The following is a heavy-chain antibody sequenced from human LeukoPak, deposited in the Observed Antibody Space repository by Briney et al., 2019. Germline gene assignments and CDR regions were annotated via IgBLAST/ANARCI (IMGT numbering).Heavy chain of an antibody. V-gene: IGHV4-39*01. CDR2: IYHSGST. CDR1: GVPISSRSYY. J-gene: IGHJ5*02. CDR3: ARLDIVVVPAAMNWFDP. D-gene: IGHD2-2*01. Sequence: PSETLSLTCSVSGVPISSRSYYWGWIRQPPGKGLEWIGSIYHSGSTYYNPSLKSRVTISVDTSKNQFSLKLSSVTAADTAVYYCARLDIVVVPAAMNWFDPWGQGTLVTVSS.